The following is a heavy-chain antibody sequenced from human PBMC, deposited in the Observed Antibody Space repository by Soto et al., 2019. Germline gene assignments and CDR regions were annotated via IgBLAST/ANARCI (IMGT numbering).Heavy chain of an antibody. D-gene: IGHD2-15*01. J-gene: IGHJ1*01. CDR2: IHPSGDT. CDR3: VRGYCATSPCSGDFQF. CDR1: GYKFATYF. Sequence: GASVKVSCKASGYKFATYFIHWVRQAPGQGLEWMGMIHPSGDTGYAQKFRGRSTTTIDTSTTTAYMELGNLTDEDTAVYFSVRGYCATSPCSGDFQFWGQGTLVTVSS. V-gene: IGHV1-46*01.